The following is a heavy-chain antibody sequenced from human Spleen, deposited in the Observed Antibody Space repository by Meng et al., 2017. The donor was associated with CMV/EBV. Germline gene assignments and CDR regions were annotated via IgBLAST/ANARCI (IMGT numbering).Heavy chain of an antibody. CDR2: IYSGGSST. D-gene: IGHD3-16*01. CDR1: GFTFSSYA. CDR3: ARGGIRDAFDI. J-gene: IGHJ3*02. Sequence: GGSLRLSCAASGFTFSSYAMSWVRQAPGKGLEWVSVIYSGGSSTYYADSVKGRFTISRDNSKNTLYLRMNSLRPEDTAVYYCARGGIRDAFDIWGQGTVVTVSS. V-gene: IGHV3-23*03.